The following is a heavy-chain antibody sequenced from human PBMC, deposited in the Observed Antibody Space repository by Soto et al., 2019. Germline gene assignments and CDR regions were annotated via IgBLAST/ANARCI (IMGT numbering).Heavy chain of an antibody. CDR1: GFTFSSYD. CDR2: ISDNGGTT. V-gene: IGHV3-23*01. Sequence: GGSLRLSCTASGFTFSSYDMSWGRQATGKGLEWVSVISDNGGTTYYADSVKGRFTISRDNSKNTLYLQMNSLRVEDTAVYYCTKRLGSTATTYGDYWGQGTLVTVSS. J-gene: IGHJ4*02. CDR3: TKRLGSTATTYGDY. D-gene: IGHD1-1*01.